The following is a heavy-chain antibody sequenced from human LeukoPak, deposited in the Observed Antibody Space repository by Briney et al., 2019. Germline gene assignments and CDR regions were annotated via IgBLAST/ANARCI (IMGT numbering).Heavy chain of an antibody. Sequence: GSLRLSCAASGFTFSKDLMLWVRQAPGKGLESVSQINTDGTVTTYADSVKGRFTVSRDNADNTMFLQMNSVRDEDTAVYYCATKQWLAPPPDSWGQGTPVTVSS. J-gene: IGHJ4*02. V-gene: IGHV3-74*01. D-gene: IGHD6-19*01. CDR2: INTDGTVT. CDR1: GFTFSKDL. CDR3: ATKQWLAPPPDS.